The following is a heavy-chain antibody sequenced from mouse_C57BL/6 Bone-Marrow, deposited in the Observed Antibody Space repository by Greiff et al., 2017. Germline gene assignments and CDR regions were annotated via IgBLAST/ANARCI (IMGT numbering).Heavy chain of an antibody. J-gene: IGHJ2*01. Sequence: QVQLQQPGAELVRPGTSVKVSCKASGYAFTNYLIEWVKQRPGQGLEWIGVINPGSGGTNYNEKFKGKATLTADKSSSTAYMQLSSLTSEDSAVYFCARSYGDDGYYFDYWGQGTTLTVSS. CDR1: GYAFTNYL. D-gene: IGHD2-2*01. CDR3: ARSYGDDGYYFDY. V-gene: IGHV1-54*01. CDR2: INPGSGGT.